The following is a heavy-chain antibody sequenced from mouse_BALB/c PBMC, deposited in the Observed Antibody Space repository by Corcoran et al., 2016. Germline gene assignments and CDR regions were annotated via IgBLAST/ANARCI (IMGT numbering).Heavy chain of an antibody. CDR1: GYTFTNYG. Sequence: QIQLVQSGPELKKPGETVKISCKASGYTFTNYGMNWVKQAPGKGLKWMGWINTYTGEPTYADDFKGRFAFSLETSASTASLQINNLKNEDTATYCCARSGLGSSYRFAYWGEGTLVTVSA. J-gene: IGHJ3*01. CDR2: INTYTGEP. V-gene: IGHV9-3-1*01. D-gene: IGHD1-1*01. CDR3: ARSGLGSSYRFAY.